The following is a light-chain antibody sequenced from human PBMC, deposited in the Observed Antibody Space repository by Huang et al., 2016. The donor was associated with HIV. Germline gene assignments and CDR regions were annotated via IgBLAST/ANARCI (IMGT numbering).Light chain of an antibody. CDR2: TAS. Sequence: DIQMTQSPPSLSASVGDRVTFTCRANQNITKSLNWYQQKPGKAPKLLIYTASTLESGVPSRFSGGGSGSRFTLNITNLQPEDVATYYCQQSFSVPRTFG. J-gene: IGKJ1*01. CDR1: QNITKS. V-gene: IGKV1-39*01. CDR3: QQSFSVPRT.